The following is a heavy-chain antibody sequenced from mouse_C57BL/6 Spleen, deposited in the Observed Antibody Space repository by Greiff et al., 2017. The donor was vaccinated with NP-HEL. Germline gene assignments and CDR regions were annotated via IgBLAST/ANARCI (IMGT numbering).Heavy chain of an antibody. V-gene: IGHV1-61*01. CDR1: GYTFTSYW. D-gene: IGHD2-2*01. Sequence: VQLQQPGAELVRPGSSVKLSCKASGYTFTSYWMDWVKQRPGQGLEWIGNIYPSDSETHYNQKFKDKATLTVDKSSSTAYMQLSSLTSEDSAVYYCARESKPYGYEDYWGQGTTLTVSS. CDR2: IYPSDSET. J-gene: IGHJ2*01. CDR3: ARESKPYGYEDY.